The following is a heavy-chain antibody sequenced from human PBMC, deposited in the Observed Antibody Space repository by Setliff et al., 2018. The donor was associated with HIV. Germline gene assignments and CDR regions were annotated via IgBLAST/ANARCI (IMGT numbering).Heavy chain of an antibody. CDR1: GGTFSSYA. CDR3: ARDGLLVAGIRFDY. V-gene: IGHV1-69*05. J-gene: IGHJ4*01. CDR2: IIPAFGTA. Sequence: SVKVSCKTSGGTFSSYAVSWVRQAPGQGLEWMGGIIPAFGTANYAQKFQGRVTITTDESTSTAYMKLSGLRSEDTAVYFCARDGLLVAGIRFDYWGQGTLVTSPQ. D-gene: IGHD6-19*01.